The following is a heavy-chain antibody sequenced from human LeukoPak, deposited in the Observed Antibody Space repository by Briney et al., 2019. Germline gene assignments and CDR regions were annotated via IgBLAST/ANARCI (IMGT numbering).Heavy chain of an antibody. Sequence: GGSLRLSCAASGFTFSSYVMSWVRQAPGKGLEWVSGISGSGGSTHYADSVKGRFTISRDNSRNTLYLQMNSLRAEDTAVYYCAKGTAVGDWGRGTLVTVSS. D-gene: IGHD4-23*01. CDR2: ISGSGGST. CDR3: AKGTAVGD. CDR1: GFTFSSYV. J-gene: IGHJ4*02. V-gene: IGHV3-23*01.